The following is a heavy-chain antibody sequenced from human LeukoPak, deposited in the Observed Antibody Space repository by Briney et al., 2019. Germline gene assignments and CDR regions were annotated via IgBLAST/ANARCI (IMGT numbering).Heavy chain of an antibody. Sequence: GGSLRLSCAASGFTFSSYAMSWVRQAPGKGLEWVSAISGSGGSTYYADSVKGRFTISRDNSKNTLYLQMNSLRAEDTAVYYCAEAGEYYYDSSAINYWGQGTLVTVSS. J-gene: IGHJ4*02. CDR2: ISGSGGST. V-gene: IGHV3-23*01. D-gene: IGHD3-22*01. CDR1: GFTFSSYA. CDR3: AEAGEYYYDSSAINY.